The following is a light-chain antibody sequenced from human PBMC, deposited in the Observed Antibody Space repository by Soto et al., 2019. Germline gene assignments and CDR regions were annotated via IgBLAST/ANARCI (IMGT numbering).Light chain of an antibody. Sequence: DIQMTQSPSSLSASVGDRVTITCRASQNISNYLNWYQQKPGKAPKLLIYAASSLQSGVPSRFXGSGSGTDFTLTIRSLQPEDFATYYCQQSYSSLTWTFGQGTKVEIK. CDR3: QQSYSSLTWT. CDR1: QNISNY. J-gene: IGKJ1*01. CDR2: AAS. V-gene: IGKV1-39*01.